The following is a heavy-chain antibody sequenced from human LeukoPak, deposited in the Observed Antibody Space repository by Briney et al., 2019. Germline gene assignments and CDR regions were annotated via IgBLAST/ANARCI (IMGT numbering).Heavy chain of an antibody. V-gene: IGHV4-39*01. J-gene: IGHJ5*02. CDR2: IYYRGSP. D-gene: IGHD3-3*01. CDR3: ARLGRTYYDFWSGP. CDR1: GGSISSSTYY. Sequence: SETLSLTCTVSGGSISSSTYYWGWIRQPPGKGLEWIGTIYYRGSPYYNPSLKSRVPISVDTSKNQFSLKLTSVTAADTAVYYCARLGRTYYDFWSGPWGQGTLVTVSS.